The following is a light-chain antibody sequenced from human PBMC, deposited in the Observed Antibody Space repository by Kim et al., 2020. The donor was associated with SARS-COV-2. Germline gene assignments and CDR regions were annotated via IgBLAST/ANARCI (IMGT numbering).Light chain of an antibody. CDR3: QVWDSSSDRV. J-gene: IGLJ3*02. CDR1: NIGSKS. Sequence: VAPGKRARITCGGNNIGSKSVHWYQQKPGQAPVLVIYYDSDRPSGIPERFSGSNSGNTATLTSSRVEAGDEADYYCQVWDSSSDRVFGGGTQLTVL. CDR2: YDS. V-gene: IGLV3-21*04.